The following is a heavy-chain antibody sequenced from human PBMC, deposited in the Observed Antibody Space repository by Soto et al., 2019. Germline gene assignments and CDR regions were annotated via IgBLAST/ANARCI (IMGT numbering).Heavy chain of an antibody. Sequence: KPGGSLRLSCAASGFTFSNYGMNWVRQAPGRGLEWVSSITRTGSNIYYADSMKGRFTVSRDNAKNSVYLQMDSLRAEDTAVYYCARAMYGSGSYYGDYWGQGTLVTVSS. CDR2: ITRTGSNI. CDR3: ARAMYGSGSYYGDY. V-gene: IGHV3-21*01. J-gene: IGHJ4*02. CDR1: GFTFSNYG. D-gene: IGHD3-10*01.